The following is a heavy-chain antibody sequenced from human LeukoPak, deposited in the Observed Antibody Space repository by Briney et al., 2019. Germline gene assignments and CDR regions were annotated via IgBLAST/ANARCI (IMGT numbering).Heavy chain of an antibody. D-gene: IGHD3-10*01. CDR3: VKDDSEYDGSGSSND. Sequence: GSLRLSCSASGFTFSSYIMHWVRQAPGKGLEYVSAITSIGGSTYYADSVKGRFTISRDNSKNTLYLQMSSLRPGDTAVYYCVKDDSEYDGSGSSNDWGQGTMVTVSS. CDR1: GFTFSSYI. V-gene: IGHV3-64D*06. CDR2: ITSIGGST. J-gene: IGHJ4*02.